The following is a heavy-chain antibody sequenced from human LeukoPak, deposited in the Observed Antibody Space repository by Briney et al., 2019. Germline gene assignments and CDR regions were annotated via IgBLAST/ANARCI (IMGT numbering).Heavy chain of an antibody. CDR2: IYTSGST. D-gene: IGHD7-27*01. J-gene: IGHJ6*02. CDR3: GGGDWGAWQGGGRLYHYYYYGMDV. Sequence: PSETLSLTCTVSGGSISSYYWSWIRQPAGKGLEWIGRIYTSGSTNYNPSLKSRVTMSVDTSKNQFSLKLSSVTAADTAVYYCGGGDWGAWQGGGRLYHYYYYGMDVWGQGTTVTVSS. CDR1: GGSISSYY. V-gene: IGHV4-4*07.